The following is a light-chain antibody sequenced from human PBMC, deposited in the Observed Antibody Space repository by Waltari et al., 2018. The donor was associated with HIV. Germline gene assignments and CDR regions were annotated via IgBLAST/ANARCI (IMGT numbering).Light chain of an antibody. V-gene: IGLV3-21*02. J-gene: IGLJ2*01. CDR3: QVWDNIGDRVV. CDR1: NIGARS. Sequence: SYGLTQPPSMSVAAGQAAKFTCGGHNIGARSVHWYQKRPGQAPKLVVYDNSDRPPGTPDRFSGSNSRNTATLTISRVEAGDEAEYYCQVWDNIGDRVVFGGGIKLTVL. CDR2: DNS.